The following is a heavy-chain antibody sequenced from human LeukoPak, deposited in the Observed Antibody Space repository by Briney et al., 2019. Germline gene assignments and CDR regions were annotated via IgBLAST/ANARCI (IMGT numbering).Heavy chain of an antibody. CDR2: INHSGST. J-gene: IGHJ3*02. Sequence: SETLSLTCAVYGGSFSGYYWSWIRQPPGKGLEWIGEINHSGSTNYNPSLKSRVTISVDTSKNQFSLKLSSVTAADTAVYYCARGYYYDSSGYPESDAFDIWGQGTMVTVSP. CDR1: GGSFSGYY. V-gene: IGHV4-34*01. D-gene: IGHD3-22*01. CDR3: ARGYYYDSSGYPESDAFDI.